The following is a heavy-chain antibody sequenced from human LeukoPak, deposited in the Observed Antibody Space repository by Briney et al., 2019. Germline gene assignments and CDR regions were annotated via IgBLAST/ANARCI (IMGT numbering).Heavy chain of an antibody. Sequence: PSETLSLTCTVSGGSISSYYWSWIRQTPGKGLEWIGYIYYSGSTNYNPSLKRRVTISVDTSKNQFSLKLSSVTAAYTAMYYCARHWDSSAYLNWFDPWGQGTLVSVSS. D-gene: IGHD3-22*01. V-gene: IGHV4-59*08. CDR2: IYYSGST. CDR3: ARHWDSSAYLNWFDP. J-gene: IGHJ5*02. CDR1: GGSISSYY.